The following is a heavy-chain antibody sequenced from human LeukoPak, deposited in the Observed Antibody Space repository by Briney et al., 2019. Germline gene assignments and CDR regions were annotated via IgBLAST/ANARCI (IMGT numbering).Heavy chain of an antibody. CDR3: ARDTVGSSSTFDY. CDR1: GGSISSSY. V-gene: IGHV4-59*01. D-gene: IGHD6-13*01. J-gene: IGHJ4*02. Sequence: PSETLSLTCTVSGGSISSSYWSWIRRPPGKGLDWIGYIHYSGNTNSNPSLKSRVTMSVDTSNNQFSLKLTSVTAADTAVYYCARDTVGSSSTFDYWGQGTLVTVSS. CDR2: IHYSGNT.